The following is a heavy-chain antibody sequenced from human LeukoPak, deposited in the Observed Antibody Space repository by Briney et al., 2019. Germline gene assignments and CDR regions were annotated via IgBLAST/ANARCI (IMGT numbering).Heavy chain of an antibody. J-gene: IGHJ4*02. CDR2: ISGSGSST. Sequence: SGGSLRLSCAASGFTFNSYAMNWVRQAPGKGLEWVSGISGSGSSTYYADSVKGRFTISRDNSKNTLHLQMNNLRAEDTAVYYCAKERIWNVVVVVAAQNFDYWGQGTLVTVSS. D-gene: IGHD2-15*01. CDR1: GFTFNSYA. CDR3: AKERIWNVVVVVAAQNFDY. V-gene: IGHV3-23*01.